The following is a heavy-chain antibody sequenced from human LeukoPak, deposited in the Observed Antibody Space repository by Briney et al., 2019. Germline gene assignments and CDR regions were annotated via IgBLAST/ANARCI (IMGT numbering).Heavy chain of an antibody. J-gene: IGHJ4*02. CDR1: GYRFTNYW. V-gene: IGHV5-51*01. Sequence: PGESLKISCKGSGYRFTNYWIGWVRQMPGKGLEWMGIIYPGDSDTRYSPSFQGQVTISADKSISTAYLQWSSLKASDSAMYYCARGSGSYYGYFDYWGQGTLVTVSS. D-gene: IGHD1-26*01. CDR3: ARGSGSYYGYFDY. CDR2: IYPGDSDT.